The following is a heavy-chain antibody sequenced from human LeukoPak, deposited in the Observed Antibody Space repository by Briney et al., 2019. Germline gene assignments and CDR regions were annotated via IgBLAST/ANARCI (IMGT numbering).Heavy chain of an antibody. CDR1: GGTFSSYA. Sequence: ASVKVSCKASGGTFSSYAISWVRQAPGQGLEWMGRIIPILGIANYAQKFQGRVTITADKSTSTAYMELSSLRSEDTAVYFCARVPGRAVAGHPYWYLDLWGRGTLVTVSS. CDR2: IIPILGIA. D-gene: IGHD6-19*01. J-gene: IGHJ2*01. CDR3: ARVPGRAVAGHPYWYLDL. V-gene: IGHV1-69*04.